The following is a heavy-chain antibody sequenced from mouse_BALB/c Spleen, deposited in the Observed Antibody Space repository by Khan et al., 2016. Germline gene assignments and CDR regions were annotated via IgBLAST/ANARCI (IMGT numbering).Heavy chain of an antibody. CDR1: GYTFTSYW. V-gene: IGHV1S81*02. D-gene: IGHD1-2*01. Sequence: QVQLQQSGAELVKPGASVKLSCKASGYTFTSYWMHWVKQRPGQGLEWIGEINPSNGRTNYNEKFKSKATLTVDKSSSTAYMQLSSLTSEDSAVYYCASSTATRYFDYWGQGTTLTVSS. CDR2: INPSNGRT. CDR3: ASSTATRYFDY. J-gene: IGHJ2*01.